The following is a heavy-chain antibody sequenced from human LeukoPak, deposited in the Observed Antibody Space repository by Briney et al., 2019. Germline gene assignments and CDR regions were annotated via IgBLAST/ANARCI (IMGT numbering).Heavy chain of an antibody. Sequence: SQSLSLSCTVSGASISSGDYYWSWIRQPPGKGLEWIGYIYYSGSTYYNPSLNSRVAISVDTSKNQFSLKLSSVTAADTAVYYCARRSNNAFDIWGQRTKVTVSS. J-gene: IGHJ3*02. V-gene: IGHV4-30-4*01. CDR1: GASISSGDYY. CDR3: ARRSNNAFDI. CDR2: IYYSGST.